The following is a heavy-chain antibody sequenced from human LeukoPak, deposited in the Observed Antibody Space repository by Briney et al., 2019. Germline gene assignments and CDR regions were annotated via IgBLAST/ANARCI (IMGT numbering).Heavy chain of an antibody. D-gene: IGHD3/OR15-3a*01. CDR2: ISNNGGYT. V-gene: IGHV3-21*01. CDR1: GFAFSSSA. CDR3: ARGLWTAHYYYYYGMDV. J-gene: IGHJ6*02. Sequence: PGGSLRLSCAASGFAFSSSAMSWVRQAPGKGLEWVSAISNNGGYTYYADSVKGRFTISRDNAKNSLYLQVNSLRAEDTAVYYCARGLWTAHYYYYYGMDVWGQGTTVTVSS.